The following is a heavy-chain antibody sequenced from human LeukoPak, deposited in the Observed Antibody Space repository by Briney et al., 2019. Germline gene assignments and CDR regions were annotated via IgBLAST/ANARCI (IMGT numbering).Heavy chain of an antibody. Sequence: SETLSLTCTVSGGSISSSSYYWGWIRQPPGKGLEWIGSIYYSGSTYYNPSLKSRVTISVDTSKNQFSLKLSSVTAADTAVYYCARQINDFWSGYYRYYFDYWGQGTLVTVSS. V-gene: IGHV4-39*01. CDR2: IYYSGST. CDR1: GGSISSSSYY. CDR3: ARQINDFWSGYYRYYFDY. D-gene: IGHD3-3*01. J-gene: IGHJ4*02.